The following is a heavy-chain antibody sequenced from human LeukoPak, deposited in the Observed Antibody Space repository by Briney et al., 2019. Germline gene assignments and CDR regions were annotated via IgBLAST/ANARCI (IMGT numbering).Heavy chain of an antibody. Sequence: ASVTXSLKASGYTFTDYYIHWVRQAPXQGKEWMGWINPNSGCTNYAQKFQRMVTMTRDTSISTAYMELSRLRSDDTAVYYCRTDRYGDYGDYIDYWGQGTLVTVSS. D-gene: IGHD4-17*01. CDR1: GYTFTDYY. V-gene: IGHV1-2*02. CDR3: RTDRYGDYGDYIDY. CDR2: INPNSGCT. J-gene: IGHJ4*02.